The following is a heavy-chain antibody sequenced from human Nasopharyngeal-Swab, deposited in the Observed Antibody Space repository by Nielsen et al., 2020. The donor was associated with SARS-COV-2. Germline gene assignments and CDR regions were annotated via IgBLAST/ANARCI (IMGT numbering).Heavy chain of an antibody. CDR3: ATGRVTTFFSWFDP. V-gene: IGHV3-9*01. D-gene: IGHD4-17*01. CDR1: GFTFDDYA. CDR2: ISWNSGSI. J-gene: IGHJ5*02. Sequence: SLKISCAASGFTFDDYAMHWVRQAPGKGLEWVSGISWNSGSIGYADSVKGRFTISRDNAKNSLYLQMNSLRAEDTALYYCATGRVTTFFSWFDPWGQGTLVTVSS.